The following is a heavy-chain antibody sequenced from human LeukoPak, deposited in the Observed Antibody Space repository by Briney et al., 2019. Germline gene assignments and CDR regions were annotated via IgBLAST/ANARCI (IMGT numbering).Heavy chain of an antibody. J-gene: IGHJ3*02. CDR3: ARPGLGYDSSEDAFDI. CDR1: GGSFSGYY. V-gene: IGHV4-34*01. D-gene: IGHD3-22*01. CDR2: INHSGST. Sequence: PSETLSLTCAVYGGSFSGYYWSWIRQPPGKGLEWIGGINHSGSTNYNPSLKSRVTISVDTSKNQFSLKLSSVTAADTAVYYCARPGLGYDSSEDAFDIWGQGTMVTVSS.